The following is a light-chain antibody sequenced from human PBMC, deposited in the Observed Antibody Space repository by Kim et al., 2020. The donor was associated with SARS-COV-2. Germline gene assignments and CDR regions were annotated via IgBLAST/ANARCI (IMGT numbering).Light chain of an antibody. J-gene: IGLJ2*01. CDR3: QSYNRDNVI. V-gene: IGLV6-57*04. CDR2: EDD. Sequence: NFMLTQPHSVSESPGKTVTISCTRSSGSIDDNYVQWYQQRPGGVPTTVIYEDDQGPSGVSDRFSGSIDNFSNSASLTISGLRTEDEADYYCQSYNRDNVIFGGGTQLTVL. CDR1: SGSIDDNY.